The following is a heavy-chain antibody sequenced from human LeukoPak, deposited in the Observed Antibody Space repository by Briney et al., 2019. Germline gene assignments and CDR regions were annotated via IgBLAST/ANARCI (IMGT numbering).Heavy chain of an antibody. D-gene: IGHD3-9*01. J-gene: IGHJ3*02. CDR1: GYTFTSYD. CDR2: MNPNSGNT. CDR3: ARVQNDFDQSPGGDAFDI. Sequence: ASVKVSCKASGYTFTSYDINWVRQATGQGLEWMGWMNPNSGNTGYAQKFQGRVTMTRNTPISTAYMELSSLRSEDTAVYYCARVQNDFDQSPGGDAFDIWGQGTMVTVSS. V-gene: IGHV1-8*01.